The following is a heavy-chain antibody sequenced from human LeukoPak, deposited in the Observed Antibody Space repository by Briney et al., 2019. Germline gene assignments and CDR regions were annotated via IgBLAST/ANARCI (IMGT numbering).Heavy chain of an antibody. CDR1: GFTFSNAW. CDR3: TTVSSGYSSGWYVGPIDY. Sequence: PGGSLRLSCAASGFTFSNAWMSWVRQAPGKGLEWVGCIKSKTDGGTTDYAAPVKGRFTISRDDSKNTLYLQMNSLKIEDTAVYYCTTVSSGYSSGWYVGPIDYWVQGTLVTVSS. D-gene: IGHD6-19*01. J-gene: IGHJ4*02. V-gene: IGHV3-15*01. CDR2: IKSKTDGGTT.